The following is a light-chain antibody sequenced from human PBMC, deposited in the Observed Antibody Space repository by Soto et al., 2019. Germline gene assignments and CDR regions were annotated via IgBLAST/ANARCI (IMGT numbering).Light chain of an antibody. J-gene: IGLJ3*02. Sequence: QSALTQPPSASGSRGQSVTISCTGTSVDINYVSWFQQHPGKAPKLRICEVTKRPSGVPDRFSGSKSGNTASLTVSGLQDYDEADYYCTSYAGRDIWVFGGGTKLTVL. V-gene: IGLV2-8*01. CDR1: SVDINY. CDR2: EVT. CDR3: TSYAGRDIWV.